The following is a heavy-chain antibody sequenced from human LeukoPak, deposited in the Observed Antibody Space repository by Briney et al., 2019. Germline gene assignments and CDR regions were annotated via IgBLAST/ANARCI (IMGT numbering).Heavy chain of an antibody. D-gene: IGHD1-26*01. CDR1: GFTFSSYA. CDR3: AKVRQGGSYPDLMDY. V-gene: IGHV3-23*01. Sequence: GGSLRLSCAASGFTFSSYAMSWVRQAPGKGLEWVSAISGSGGSTYYADSVKGRFTISRDNSKNTLYLQMNSLRAEDTAVYYCAKVRQGGSYPDLMDYWGQGTLVTVSS. CDR2: ISGSGGST. J-gene: IGHJ4*02.